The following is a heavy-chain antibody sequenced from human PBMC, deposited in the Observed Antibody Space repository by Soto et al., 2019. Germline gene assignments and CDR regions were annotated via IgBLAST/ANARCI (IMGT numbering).Heavy chain of an antibody. CDR2: IIGSGGTT. D-gene: IGHD1-7*01. CDR3: AKRPQELHVNDY. Sequence: PGGSLRLSCTASGFIFRNYVMTWVRPAPGKGLEWVSSIIGSGGTTYYTDSVKGRFTISRDNSKNTLFLQINSLRAEDTAVYYCAKRPQELHVNDYLGQGTPVTVSA. CDR1: GFIFRNYV. J-gene: IGHJ4*02. V-gene: IGHV3-23*01.